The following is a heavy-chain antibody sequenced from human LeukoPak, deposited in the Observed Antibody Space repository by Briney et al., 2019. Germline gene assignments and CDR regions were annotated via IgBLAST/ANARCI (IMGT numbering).Heavy chain of an antibody. J-gene: IGHJ4*02. V-gene: IGHV4-59*01. D-gene: IGHD3-9*01. CDR1: GGSISSYY. CDR2: IYYSGST. CDR3: ARDDILTRGFDY. Sequence: SETLSLTRTVSGGSISSYYWSWIRQPPGKGLEWIGYIYYSGSTNYNPSLKSRVTISVDTSKNQFSLKLSSVTAADTAVYYCARDDILTRGFDYWGQGTLVTVSS.